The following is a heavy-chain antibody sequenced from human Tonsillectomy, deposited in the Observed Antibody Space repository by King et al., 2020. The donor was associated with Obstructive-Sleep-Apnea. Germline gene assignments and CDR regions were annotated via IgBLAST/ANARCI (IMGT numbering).Heavy chain of an antibody. D-gene: IGHD2-2*01. J-gene: IGHJ4*02. CDR2: WSYDGSFE. Sequence: VQLVESGGGVVQPGRSLRLSCVASGFTFSSYAMNWVRQAPGKGLEWVAFWSYDGSFECYADSVKGRFTISRDNSEKTLYLQMNSLRDEDTAFYYCAKGHDGSFYRAFDYWGQGTLVTVSS. CDR1: GFTFSSYA. CDR3: AKGHDGSFYRAFDY. V-gene: IGHV3-30*04.